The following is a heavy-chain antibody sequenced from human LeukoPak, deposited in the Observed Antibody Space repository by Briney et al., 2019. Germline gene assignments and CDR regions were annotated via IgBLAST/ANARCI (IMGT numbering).Heavy chain of an antibody. D-gene: IGHD2-15*01. V-gene: IGHV3-7*04. CDR1: GFTFSTFT. CDR3: ARVSCSGGRCYSAFDS. J-gene: IGHJ4*02. Sequence: GGSLRLSCAASGFTFSTFTLNWVRQAPGKGLEWVANVNQDGSDKYYVDSVKGRFTISRDNAKNSLYLQMNSLRAEDTAVYYCARVSCSGGRCYSAFDSWGQGTLVTVSS. CDR2: VNQDGSDK.